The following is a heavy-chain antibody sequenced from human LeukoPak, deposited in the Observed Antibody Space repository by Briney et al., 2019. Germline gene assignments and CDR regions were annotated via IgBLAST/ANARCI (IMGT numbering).Heavy chain of an antibody. CDR1: GFTVSSNY. V-gene: IGHV3-53*01. D-gene: IGHD5-12*01. J-gene: IGHJ3*02. CDR3: ARTPSMRYVGDAFDI. Sequence: GGSLRLSCAASGFTVSSNYMSWVRQAPGKGLEWVSVIYSGGSTYYADSVKGRFTISRDTAKNTLYLRMNSLRAEDTAVYYCARTPSMRYVGDAFDIWGQGTKVIVSS. CDR2: IYSGGST.